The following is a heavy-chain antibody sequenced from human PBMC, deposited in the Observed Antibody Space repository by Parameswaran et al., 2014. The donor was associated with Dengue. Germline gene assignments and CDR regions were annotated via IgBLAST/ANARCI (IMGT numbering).Heavy chain of an antibody. J-gene: IGHJ3*02. V-gene: IGHV4-31*02. CDR2: IYYSGST. CDR3: ARIMFSYGSGSYAFDI. D-gene: IGHD3-10*01. Sequence: WIRQPPGKALEWIGHIYYSGSTYYNPSFKSRLTLSVDTSKRQFSLRLTSVTAADTAVYYCARIMFSYGSGSYAFDIWGQGTMGT.